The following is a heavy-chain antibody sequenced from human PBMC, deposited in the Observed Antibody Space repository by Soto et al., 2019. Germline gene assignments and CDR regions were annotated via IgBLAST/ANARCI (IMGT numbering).Heavy chain of an antibody. CDR2: ISGYSGNT. Sequence: QVQLVQSGAEVKKPGASVKVSCKASGYTFTNYGISWVRQAPGQGLEWMGWISGYSGNTNYAQKLQGRGTMTTDTSTSTAYMELRSLRADDTAVYYCARLDSSGYVCLYWGQGTLVTVSS. V-gene: IGHV1-18*01. J-gene: IGHJ4*02. D-gene: IGHD3-22*01. CDR1: GYTFTNYG. CDR3: ARLDSSGYVCLY.